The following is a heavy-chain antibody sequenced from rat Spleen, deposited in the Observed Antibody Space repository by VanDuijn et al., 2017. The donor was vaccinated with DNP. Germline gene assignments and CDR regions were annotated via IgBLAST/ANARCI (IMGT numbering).Heavy chain of an antibody. Sequence: EVQLVESGGGSVQPGRSLKLSCAASGFTFSDYYMAWVRQAPTEGLEWVASISTGGGNTYYRDSVKGRFTISRDDAKSTLCLQMDSLRSEDTATYYCARGGRSYFDYWGQGVMVTVSS. V-gene: IGHV5-25*01. J-gene: IGHJ2*01. CDR2: ISTGGGNT. D-gene: IGHD1-11*01. CDR1: GFTFSDYY. CDR3: ARGGRSYFDY.